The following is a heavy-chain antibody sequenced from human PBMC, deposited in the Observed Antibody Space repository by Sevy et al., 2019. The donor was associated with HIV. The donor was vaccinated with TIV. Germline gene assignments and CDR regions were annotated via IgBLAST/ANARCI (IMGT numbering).Heavy chain of an antibody. CDR1: GFTFSSYW. V-gene: IGHV3-74*01. CDR3: ARVPAAMTGIN. Sequence: GGSLRLSCAASGFTFSSYWMHWVRQAPGKGLVWVSRINSDGSSTSYADSVKGRFTISGDNAKNTLYLQMNSLRAEDTAVYYCARVPAAMTGINWGQGTLVTVSS. J-gene: IGHJ4*02. D-gene: IGHD2-2*01. CDR2: INSDGSST.